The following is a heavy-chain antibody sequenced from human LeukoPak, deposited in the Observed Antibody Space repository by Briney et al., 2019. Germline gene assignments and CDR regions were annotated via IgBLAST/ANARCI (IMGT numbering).Heavy chain of an antibody. V-gene: IGHV3-23*01. CDR2: ISGSGDST. J-gene: IGHJ4*02. D-gene: IGHD3-9*01. CDR3: AKDSSKALVIIIDY. CDR1: GLTFSNYA. Sequence: PGGSLRLSCAASGLTFSNYAMSWVRQAPGKGLEWVSGISGSGDSTYYADSVKGRFTISRDNSRNTLYLQMNSLRAEDTAVYYCAKDSSKALVIIIDYWGQGTLVTVSS.